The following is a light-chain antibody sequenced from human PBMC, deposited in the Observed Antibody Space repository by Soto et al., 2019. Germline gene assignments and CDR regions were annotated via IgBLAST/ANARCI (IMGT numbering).Light chain of an antibody. Sequence: EIVLTQSPATLSLSPGERATLSCRASQSVSSYLAWYQQKPGQAPRGLIYDASYRATGIPARFSGSGSGTDFTLTISSLEPEDFAVYYCQQRSNWPYTFGQGTKLEIK. CDR1: QSVSSY. V-gene: IGKV3-11*01. CDR2: DAS. CDR3: QQRSNWPYT. J-gene: IGKJ2*01.